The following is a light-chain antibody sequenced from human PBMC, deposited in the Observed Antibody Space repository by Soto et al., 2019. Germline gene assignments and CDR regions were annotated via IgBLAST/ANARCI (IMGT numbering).Light chain of an antibody. J-gene: IGLJ1*01. CDR1: SSNIGAGYD. V-gene: IGLV1-40*01. Sequence: QSVLTQPPSVTGAPGQRVTISCTGSSSNIGAGYDVHWYQQRPGTAPKLLIFGNINRPSGVPDRFSGPKSGTSASLAITGLQAEDEGDYDCQSYDSTLSARYVFGTGTKVTVL. CDR3: QSYDSTLSARYV. CDR2: GNI.